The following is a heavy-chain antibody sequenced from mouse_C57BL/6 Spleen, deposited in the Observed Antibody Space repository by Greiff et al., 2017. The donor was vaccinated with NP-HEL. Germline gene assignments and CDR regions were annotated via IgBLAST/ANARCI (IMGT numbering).Heavy chain of an antibody. CDR1: GFTFSSYA. CDR3: ARDRNFRY. J-gene: IGHJ4*01. Sequence: EVHLVESGGGLVKPGGSLKLSCAASGFTFSSYAMSWVRQTPEKRLEWVATISDGGSYTYYPDNVKGRFTISRDNAKNNLYLQMSHLKSEDTAMYYCARDRNFRYWGQGTSVTVSS. D-gene: IGHD2-1*01. CDR2: ISDGGSYT. V-gene: IGHV5-4*01.